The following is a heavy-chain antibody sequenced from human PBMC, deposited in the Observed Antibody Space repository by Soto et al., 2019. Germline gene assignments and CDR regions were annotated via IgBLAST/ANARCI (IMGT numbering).Heavy chain of an antibody. V-gene: IGHV4-61*08. CDR3: ARLKVRRKVDPLYYYGMDV. J-gene: IGHJ6*02. D-gene: IGHD2-15*01. CDR2: IYYSGST. Sequence: PSETLSLTCAVSGGSISSGGYSWSWIRQPPGKGLEWIGYIYYSGSTNYNPSLKSRVTISVDTSKNQFSLKLSSVTAADTAVYYCARLKVRRKVDPLYYYGMDVWGQGTTVTVSS. CDR1: GGSISSGGYS.